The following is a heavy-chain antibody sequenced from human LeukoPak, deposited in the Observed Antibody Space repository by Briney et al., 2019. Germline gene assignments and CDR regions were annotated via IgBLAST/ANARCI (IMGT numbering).Heavy chain of an antibody. V-gene: IGHV1-2*02. J-gene: IGHJ6*03. CDR3: ASHTTPEYRSSSYYYYYMDV. CDR2: INPNSGGT. CDR1: GYTFTDYY. Sequence: ASLKVSCKASGYTFTDYYMHWVRQAPGQGLEWMGWINPNSGGTNYAQKFYARVTMTRDMSTSTVYMELSSLRSEDTAVYYCASHTTPEYRSSSYYYYYMDVWGKGTTVTVSS. D-gene: IGHD6-6*01.